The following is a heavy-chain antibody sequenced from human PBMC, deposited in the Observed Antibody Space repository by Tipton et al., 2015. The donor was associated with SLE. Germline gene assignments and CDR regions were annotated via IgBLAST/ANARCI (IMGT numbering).Heavy chain of an antibody. Sequence: LRLSCAISGDSVSSNSAAWIWIRQSPSRGLEWLGRTYYRSKWYSDYAESVKGRITISPDASKNQFSLQLTSVTAADTAVYYCARDHWESFYWFDPWGQGTLVTVSS. CDR2: TYYRSKWYS. CDR1: GDSVSSNSAA. J-gene: IGHJ5*02. CDR3: ARDHWESFYWFDP. D-gene: IGHD7-27*01. V-gene: IGHV6-1*01.